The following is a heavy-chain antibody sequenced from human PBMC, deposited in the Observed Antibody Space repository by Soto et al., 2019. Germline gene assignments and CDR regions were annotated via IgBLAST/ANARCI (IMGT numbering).Heavy chain of an antibody. Sequence: PGGSLRLSCAASGFTFSSYWMHWVRQAPGKGLVWVSRINSDGSSTSYADSVKGRFTISRDNAKNTLYLQMNSLRAEDTAVYYCARSPTATMVPGAYYIDTLGQGTLLTVSS. V-gene: IGHV3-74*01. CDR3: ARSPTATMVPGAYYIDT. CDR1: GFTFSSYW. J-gene: IGHJ4*02. D-gene: IGHD3-10*01. CDR2: INSDGSST.